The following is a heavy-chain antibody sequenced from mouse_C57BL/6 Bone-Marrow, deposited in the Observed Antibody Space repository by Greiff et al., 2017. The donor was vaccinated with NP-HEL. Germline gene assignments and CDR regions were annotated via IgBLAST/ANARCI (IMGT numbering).Heavy chain of an antibody. Sequence: LQESGAELARPGASVKLSCKASGYTFTSYGISWVKQRTGQGLEWIGEIYPRSGNTYYNEKFKGKATLPADKSSSTAYMELRSLTSEDSSVYFCARWGYYGTRYFDYWGQGTTLTVSS. CDR3: ARWGYYGTRYFDY. CDR2: IYPRSGNT. J-gene: IGHJ2*01. D-gene: IGHD1-1*01. CDR1: GYTFTSYG. V-gene: IGHV1-81*01.